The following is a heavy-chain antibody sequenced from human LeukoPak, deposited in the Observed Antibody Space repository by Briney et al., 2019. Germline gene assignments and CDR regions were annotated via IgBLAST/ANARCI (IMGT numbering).Heavy chain of an antibody. V-gene: IGHV4-34*01. CDR3: ARVYVTVVRGSWFDP. J-gene: IGHJ5*02. CDR1: GGSLSGYS. D-gene: IGHD3-10*01. Sequence: SETLSLTCAVNGGSLSGYSWSWIRQPSGKGLEWIGEINHSGSTNYNASLTSRVTISADTSQNQFSLKLRSVTAADTAVYYCARVYVTVVRGSWFDPWGQGTLVTVSS. CDR2: INHSGST.